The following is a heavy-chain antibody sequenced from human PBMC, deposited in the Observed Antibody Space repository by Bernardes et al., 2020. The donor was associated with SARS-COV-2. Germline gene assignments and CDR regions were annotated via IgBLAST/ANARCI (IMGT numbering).Heavy chain of an antibody. CDR3: ATEDGEWLES. CDR2: IWHDGSRE. J-gene: IGHJ5*01. D-gene: IGHD4-17*01. CDR1: GFIFRDYT. Sequence: GGPLRLSCAASGFIFRDYTMHWVRQAPGKGLEWVAVIWHDGSREYYVDSMKGRFAISRDNSNNTLYLQMNNLRVEDTALYRCATEDGEWLESWGQGTLVTVSS. V-gene: IGHV3-33*01.